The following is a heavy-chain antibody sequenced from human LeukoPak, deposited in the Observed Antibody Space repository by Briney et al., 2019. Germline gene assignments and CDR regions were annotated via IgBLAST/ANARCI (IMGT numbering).Heavy chain of an antibody. D-gene: IGHD3-22*01. CDR3: ARGDPRGYYWAIGALDT. Sequence: GGSLTLFCAASGFTFSSYAMHWVRQAPGKGLEYVSAISSNGGSTYYANSVKGRFTISRDNSKDTLYLQMGSLRAEDMAVYYCARGDPRGYYWAIGALDTCGERTMVTVSS. J-gene: IGHJ3*02. CDR2: ISSNGGST. V-gene: IGHV3-64*01. CDR1: GFTFSSYA.